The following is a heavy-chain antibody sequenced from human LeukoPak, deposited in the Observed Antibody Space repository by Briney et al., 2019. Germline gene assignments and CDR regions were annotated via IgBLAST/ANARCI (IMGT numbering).Heavy chain of an antibody. CDR1: GFTFSSYS. CDR3: ARVLTTVSAGASDI. J-gene: IGHJ3*02. CDR2: ISSSSYI. Sequence: NPGGSLRLSCAASGFTFSSYSMNWVRQAPGKGLEWVSSISSSSYIYYADSVKGRFTISRDNAKNSLYLQMNSLRAEDTAVYYCARVLTTVSAGASDIWGQGTMVTVSS. D-gene: IGHD4-17*01. V-gene: IGHV3-21*01.